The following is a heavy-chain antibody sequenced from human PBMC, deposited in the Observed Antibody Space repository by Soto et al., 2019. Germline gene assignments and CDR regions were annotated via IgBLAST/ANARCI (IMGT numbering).Heavy chain of an antibody. CDR2: VYFSGST. J-gene: IGHJ3*02. V-gene: IGHV4-39*01. CDR1: GGSINRSSYY. Sequence: SETLSLTCTVSGGSINRSSYYWGWIRRPPGKGLEWIGSVYFSGSTFYNPSLKSRVTISVDTSKNQFSLKLSSVTAADTAVFYCAKTTVTTVAAFDIWGQGTMVTVSS. CDR3: AKTTVTTVAAFDI. D-gene: IGHD4-17*01.